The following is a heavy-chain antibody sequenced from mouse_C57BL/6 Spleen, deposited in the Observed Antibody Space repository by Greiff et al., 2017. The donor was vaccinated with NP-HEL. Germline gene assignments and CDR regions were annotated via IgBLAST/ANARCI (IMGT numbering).Heavy chain of an antibody. V-gene: IGHV1-53*01. D-gene: IGHD2-4*01. CDR3: ASPVYDYGWFAY. CDR2: INPSNGGT. CDR1: GYTFTSYW. Sequence: VKLQQPGTELVKPGASVKLSCKASGYTFTSYWMHWVKQRPGQGLEWIGNINPSNGGTNYNEKFKSKATLTVDKSSSTAYMQLSSLTSEDSAVYYCASPVYDYGWFAYWGQGTLVTVSA. J-gene: IGHJ3*01.